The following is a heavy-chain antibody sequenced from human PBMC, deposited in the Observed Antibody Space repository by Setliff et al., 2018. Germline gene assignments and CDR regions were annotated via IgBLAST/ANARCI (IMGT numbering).Heavy chain of an antibody. J-gene: IGHJ4*02. CDR2: IYPGDPDT. CDR3: ARTYRLAAPSHFDY. CDR1: GYSFTTYW. D-gene: IGHD6-13*01. Sequence: PGESLKISCQGSGYSFTTYWIGWVRQMPGKGLEWMGIIYPGDPDTRYSPSFQGQVTISADKSISTAYLQWSSLKASDTAMYYCARTYRLAAPSHFDYWGQGTLVTVSS. V-gene: IGHV5-51*01.